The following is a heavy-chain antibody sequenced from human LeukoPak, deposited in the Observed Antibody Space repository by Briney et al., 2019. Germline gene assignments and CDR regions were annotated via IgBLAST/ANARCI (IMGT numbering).Heavy chain of an antibody. CDR3: ARDPRSRGYSYGYWFDP. V-gene: IGHV1-2*02. J-gene: IGHJ5*02. CDR2: INPNSGGT. Sequence: GASVKVSCKASGYTFTGYYMHWVRQAPGQGLEWMGWINPNSGGTNYAQKFQGRVTMTRDTSTSTVYMELSSLRSEDTAVYYCARDPRSRGYSYGYWFDPWGQGTLVTVSS. D-gene: IGHD5-18*01. CDR1: GYTFTGYY.